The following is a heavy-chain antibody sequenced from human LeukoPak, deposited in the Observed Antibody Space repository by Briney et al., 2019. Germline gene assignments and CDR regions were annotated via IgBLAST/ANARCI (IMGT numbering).Heavy chain of an antibody. CDR2: ISSSGNTK. CDR3: ARSSSGDY. D-gene: IGHD6-19*01. J-gene: IGHJ4*02. CDR1: GFTFSSYE. Sequence: GGSLRLSCAASGFTFSSYEMNWVRQAPGKGLEWVSYISSSGNTKYYADSVKGRFTISRDNAKNSLYLQMNSLRAEDTAVYYCARSSSGDYWGQGTLVTVSS. V-gene: IGHV3-48*03.